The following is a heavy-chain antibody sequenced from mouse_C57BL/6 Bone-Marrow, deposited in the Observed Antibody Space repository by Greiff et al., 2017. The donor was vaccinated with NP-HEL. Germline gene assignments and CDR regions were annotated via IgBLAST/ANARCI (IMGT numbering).Heavy chain of an antibody. Sequence: EVQLVESGGGLVQPGGSLKLSCAASGFTFSDYYMYWVRQTPEKRLEWVAYLSNGGGSTYYPDTVKGRFPISRDNAKNTLYLQMSRLKSEDTAMYYCARHESSGYVNYAMDYWGQGTSVTVSS. CDR2: LSNGGGST. CDR1: GFTFSDYY. V-gene: IGHV5-12*01. D-gene: IGHD3-2*02. CDR3: ARHESSGYVNYAMDY. J-gene: IGHJ4*01.